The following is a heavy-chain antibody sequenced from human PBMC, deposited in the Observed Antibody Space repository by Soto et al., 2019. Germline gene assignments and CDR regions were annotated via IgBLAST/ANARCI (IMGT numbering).Heavy chain of an antibody. V-gene: IGHV2-5*02. J-gene: IGHJ4*02. D-gene: IGHD3-22*01. CDR2: IYWDDDK. CDR1: GFSLTTRGVG. Sequence: QITLKESGPTVVRPTQTLSVTCSFSGFSLTTRGVGVGWIRQSPGKALEWLALIYWDDDKRYSPSLKTRLTIAKESSKNQAVLTVTNMAPVDSGTYCCAHTRWYNGSGFSHFDHWGQGALVTVSS. CDR3: AHTRWYNGSGFSHFDH.